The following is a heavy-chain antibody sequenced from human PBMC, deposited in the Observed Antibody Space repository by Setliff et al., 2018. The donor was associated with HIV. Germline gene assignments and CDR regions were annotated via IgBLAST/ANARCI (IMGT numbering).Heavy chain of an antibody. CDR3: ARDYYDDTYYSPGIYYLYYMDV. J-gene: IGHJ6*03. CDR2: IFYSGST. Sequence: PSETLSLTCTVSGGSINRSPYYWGWIRQPPGKGLEWIASIFYSGSTYHNLSLKSRVTISVDTANNQFSLKLSSVTAADTAVYYCARDYYDDTYYSPGIYYLYYMDVWGKGTTVTVSS. D-gene: IGHD3-10*01. CDR1: GGSINRSPYY. V-gene: IGHV4-39*07.